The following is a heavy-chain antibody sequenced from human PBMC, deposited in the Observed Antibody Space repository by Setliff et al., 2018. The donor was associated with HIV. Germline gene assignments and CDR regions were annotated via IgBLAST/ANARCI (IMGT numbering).Heavy chain of an antibody. Sequence: SETLSLTCTVSGDSVRSRSYYWSWIRQPPGKGLEWIGYIYYSGSTNYNPSLKSRVNISVDTSKKQFSLKLSSVTAADTAVYYCARARYIVIRGDAGMDVWGPGTTVTVSS. D-gene: IGHD3-10*01. CDR3: ARARYIVIRGDAGMDV. CDR2: IYYSGST. V-gene: IGHV4-61*01. J-gene: IGHJ6*02. CDR1: GDSVRSRSYY.